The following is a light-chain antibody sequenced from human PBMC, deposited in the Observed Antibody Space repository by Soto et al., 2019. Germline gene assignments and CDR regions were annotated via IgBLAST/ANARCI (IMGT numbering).Light chain of an antibody. J-gene: IGLJ2*01. CDR1: KSGDKY. CDR2: QDS. V-gene: IGLV3-1*01. CDR3: QAWDSSTAV. Sequence: SYELTQPPSVSVSPGQTASLTCSGDKSGDKYACWYQQKPGQSPVLVIYQDSKRPSGIPERFSGSNSGNTATLTISGTQAMDEADYYCQAWDSSTAVFGGGTKVTVL.